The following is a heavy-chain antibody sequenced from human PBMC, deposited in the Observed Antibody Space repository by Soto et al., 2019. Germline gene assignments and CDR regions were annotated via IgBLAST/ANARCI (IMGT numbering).Heavy chain of an antibody. J-gene: IGHJ5*02. D-gene: IGHD2-2*01. V-gene: IGHV1-46*03. CDR1: GYTFTSYY. CDR3: ARDIVVVPAAPDWFDP. CDR2: INPSGGST. Sequence: QVQLVQSGAEVKKPGASVKVSCKASGYTFTSYYMHWVRQAPGQGLEWMGIINPSGGSTSYAQKFQGRVTMTRDTSTSTVYMELSSLRSEDTAVYYCARDIVVVPAAPDWFDPWGQGTLVTVSS.